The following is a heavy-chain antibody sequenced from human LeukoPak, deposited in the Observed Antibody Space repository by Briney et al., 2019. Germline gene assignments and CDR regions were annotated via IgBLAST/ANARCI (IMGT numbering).Heavy chain of an antibody. Sequence: SETLSLTCAVSGYSISSGYYWGWIRQPPGKGLEWIGSIYHSGSTYYNPSLKSRVTISVDTSKNQFSLKLSSVTAADTAVYYCARRHSSGWFYYWGQGTLVTVSS. D-gene: IGHD6-19*01. V-gene: IGHV4-38-2*01. CDR1: GYSISSGYY. CDR3: ARRHSSGWFYY. CDR2: IYHSGST. J-gene: IGHJ4*02.